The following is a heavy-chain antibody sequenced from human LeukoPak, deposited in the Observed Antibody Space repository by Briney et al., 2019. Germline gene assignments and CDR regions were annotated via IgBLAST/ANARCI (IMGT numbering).Heavy chain of an antibody. CDR2: INQDGSEK. J-gene: IGHJ4*02. CDR1: GFTFSNYW. CDR3: AKTYLKEDVY. D-gene: IGHD2-2*02. Sequence: GGPLRLSCAASGFTFSNYWMNWVRQAPGKGLEWVANINQDGSEKYYVDSVKGRFTISRDNSKNTLYLQMNSLRAEDTAIYYCAKTYLKEDVYWGQGTLVTVSS. V-gene: IGHV3-7*05.